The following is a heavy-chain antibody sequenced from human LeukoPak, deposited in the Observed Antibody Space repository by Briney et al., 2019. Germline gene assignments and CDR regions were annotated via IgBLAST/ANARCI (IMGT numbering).Heavy chain of an antibody. CDR1: GGSISSGSYY. CDR3: ARDPGGGWYYFDY. J-gene: IGHJ4*02. CDR2: IYTRGST. V-gene: IGHV4-61*02. D-gene: IGHD6-19*01. Sequence: PSETLSLTCTVSGGSISSGSYYWSWIRQPAGKGLEWIGRIYTRGSTNYNPSLKSRVTISVDTSKNQFSLKLSSVTAADTAVYYCARDPGGGWYYFDYWGQGTLVTVSS.